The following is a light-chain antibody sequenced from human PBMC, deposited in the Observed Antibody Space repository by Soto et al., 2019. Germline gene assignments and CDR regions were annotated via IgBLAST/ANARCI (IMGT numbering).Light chain of an antibody. V-gene: IGKV3-20*01. J-gene: IGKJ2*01. CDR3: QQTFHSPRT. CDR1: QSIVSNF. Sequence: EIVLTQSPGTLSLSPGETASLSCWASQSIVSNFLAWYQQRRGQPPRLLIYDSSRRASGIPARFTGSGSGTAFTLTISRVDAEDSAAYYCQQTFHSPRTFGQGTRLEI. CDR2: DSS.